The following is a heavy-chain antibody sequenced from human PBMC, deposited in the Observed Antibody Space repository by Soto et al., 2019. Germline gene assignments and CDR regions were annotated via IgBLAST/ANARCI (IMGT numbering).Heavy chain of an antibody. CDR2: MKVYSGNP. V-gene: IGHV1-8*01. Sequence: QVQLLQSGAEVKKPGASVKISCKASGYNFNNYEINWVRQAPAQGLEWMGWMKVYSGNPLYAQNFQGRLTLTRDTSTNTAYLELTSLAYEDTAIYFCARRRGESYYGLDYWGQGPLVTVSS. CDR3: ARRRGESYYGLDY. J-gene: IGHJ4*02. CDR1: GYNFNNYE. D-gene: IGHD1-26*01.